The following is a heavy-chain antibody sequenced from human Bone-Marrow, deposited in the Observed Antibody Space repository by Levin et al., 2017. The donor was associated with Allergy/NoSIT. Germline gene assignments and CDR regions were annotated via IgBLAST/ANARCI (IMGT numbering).Heavy chain of an antibody. CDR3: ARHGDSTTVVNLDI. J-gene: IGHJ3*02. V-gene: IGHV5-51*01. Sequence: ASVKVSCKGSGYRFSNYWIGWVRQMPGKGLEWMGIIYPGDSDTRYSPSFQGQVNISADKSISTAYLQWSSLKASDTALYYCARHGDSTTVVNLDIWGQGTMVTVSS. CDR1: GYRFSNYW. CDR2: IYPGDSDT. D-gene: IGHD4-23*01.